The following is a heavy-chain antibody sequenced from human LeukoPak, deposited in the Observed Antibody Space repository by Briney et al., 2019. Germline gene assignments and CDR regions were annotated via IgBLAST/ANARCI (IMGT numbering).Heavy chain of an antibody. CDR1: GGSISSYY. Sequence: PSETLSLTCTVSGGSISSYYWSWIRQPAGKGLEWTGRIYTSGSTNYNPSLKSRVTMSVDTSKNQFSLKLSSVTAADTAVYYCARDRVVPAAILWFDPWGQGTLVTVSS. CDR2: IYTSGST. V-gene: IGHV4-4*07. CDR3: ARDRVVPAAILWFDP. D-gene: IGHD2-2*01. J-gene: IGHJ5*02.